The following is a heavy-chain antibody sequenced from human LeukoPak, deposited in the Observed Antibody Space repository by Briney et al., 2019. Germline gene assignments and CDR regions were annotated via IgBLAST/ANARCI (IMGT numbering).Heavy chain of an antibody. Sequence: GGSLRLSCAASGFTFDDYAMHWVRQAPGKGLEWVSGISGSGGSTYYADSVKGRFTISRDNSKNTVYLQMNSLRAEDTAGYYCAKQGAVAGDFDYWGQGTLVAVSS. D-gene: IGHD6-19*01. J-gene: IGHJ4*02. CDR3: AKQGAVAGDFDY. CDR2: ISGSGGST. V-gene: IGHV3-23*01. CDR1: GFTFDDYA.